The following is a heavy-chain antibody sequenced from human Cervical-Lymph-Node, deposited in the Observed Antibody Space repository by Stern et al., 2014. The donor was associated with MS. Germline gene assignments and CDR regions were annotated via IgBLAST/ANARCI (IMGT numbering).Heavy chain of an antibody. Sequence: VQLLESGPGLVKPSETLSLTCAVSGASITNKYWTWIRQPPGKGLEWIGFVYNGRSTNYNPSLTSRVTISVDSSKNEVSLRLSSVTAADTAMYYCARDSVTADYFDYWGQGILVTVSS. CDR2: VYNGRST. CDR3: ARDSVTADYFDY. V-gene: IGHV4-59*01. D-gene: IGHD1-20*01. CDR1: GASITNKY. J-gene: IGHJ4*02.